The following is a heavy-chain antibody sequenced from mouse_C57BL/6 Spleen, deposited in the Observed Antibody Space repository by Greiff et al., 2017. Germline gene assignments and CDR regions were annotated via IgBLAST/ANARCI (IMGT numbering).Heavy chain of an antibody. D-gene: IGHD1-1*01. J-gene: IGHJ4*01. Sequence: ESGPGLVKPSQSLSLTCSVTGYSITSGYYWNWIRQFPGNKLEWMGYISYDGSNNYNPSLKNRISITRDSSKNQFFLKLNSVTTEDTATYYCASDYGNAMDYWGQGTSVTVSS. CDR3: ASDYGNAMDY. CDR2: ISYDGSN. V-gene: IGHV3-6*01. CDR1: GYSITSGYY.